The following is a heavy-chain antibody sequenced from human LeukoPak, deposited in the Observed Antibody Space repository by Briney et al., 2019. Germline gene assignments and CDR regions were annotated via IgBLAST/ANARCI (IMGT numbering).Heavy chain of an antibody. Sequence: WRSLRLSCAPSGFTFDSYAMHWVRQAPGKGLEWVTLISYDGGNQNYADSVKGRFTISRDNAKNMLYLQMNSLRPEDTAVYYCARDPPFSSGWSQNHFDHWGQGTLVTVSS. J-gene: IGHJ4*02. D-gene: IGHD6-19*01. CDR2: ISYDGGNQ. CDR1: GFTFDSYA. V-gene: IGHV3-30*04. CDR3: ARDPPFSSGWSQNHFDH.